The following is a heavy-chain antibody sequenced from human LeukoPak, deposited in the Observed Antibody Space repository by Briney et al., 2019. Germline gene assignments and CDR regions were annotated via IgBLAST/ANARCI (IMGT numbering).Heavy chain of an antibody. V-gene: IGHV1-46*01. Sequence: ASVKVSCKASGYTFTSYYMHWVRQAPGQGLEWMGIINPSVGSTSYAQKFQGRVTMTRDTSTSTVYMELSSLRSEDTAVYYCARGWGHIAVAGTGTPLDYWGQGTLVTVSS. D-gene: IGHD6-19*01. CDR3: ARGWGHIAVAGTGTPLDY. J-gene: IGHJ4*02. CDR2: INPSVGST. CDR1: GYTFTSYY.